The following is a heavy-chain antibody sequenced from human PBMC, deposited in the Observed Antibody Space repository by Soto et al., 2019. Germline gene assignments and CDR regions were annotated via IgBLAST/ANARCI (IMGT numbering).Heavy chain of an antibody. V-gene: IGHV1-69*01. D-gene: IGHD3-10*01. Sequence: QVQLVQSGAEVKKPGSSVKVSCKASGGTFSSYAISWVRQAPGQGLEWMGGIIPIFGTANYAQKFQGRVTITADESTSTDYMGLSRLRSEDTAVYYGARVRRRGPVHYYCYYYCMDGWGQVTTVTVSS. CDR3: ARVRRRGPVHYYCYYYCMDG. CDR1: GGTFSSYA. CDR2: IIPIFGTA. J-gene: IGHJ6*02.